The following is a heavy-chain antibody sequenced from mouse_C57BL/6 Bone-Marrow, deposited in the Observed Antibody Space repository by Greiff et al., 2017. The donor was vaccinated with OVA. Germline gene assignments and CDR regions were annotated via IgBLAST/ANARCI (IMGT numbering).Heavy chain of an antibody. CDR3: ARRDYYAMGC. CDR1: GYAFSSYW. J-gene: IGHJ4*01. CDR2: IYPGDGDT. Sequence: VHLVESGAELVKPGASVKISCKASGYAFSSYWMNWVKQRPGKGLEWIGQIYPGDGDTNYNGKFKGKATLTADKSSSTAYMQLSSLTSEDSAVYFCARRDYYAMGCWGQGTSVTVSS. V-gene: IGHV1-80*01.